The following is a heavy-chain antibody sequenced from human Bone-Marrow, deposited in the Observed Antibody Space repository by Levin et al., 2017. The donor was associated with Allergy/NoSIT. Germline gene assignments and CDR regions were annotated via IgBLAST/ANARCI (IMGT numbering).Heavy chain of an antibody. V-gene: IGHV4-61*02. D-gene: IGHD5-12*01. Sequence: NTSETLSLTCTVSGGSISSSDYYWTWIRQPAGTGLEWIGRISTSGSTKYSPSLKSRVTISVDTSKNQFSLNLTSVTASDTAIYYCARFLVATRRDYYFDYWGQGALVTVSS. CDR2: ISTSGST. CDR1: GGSISSSDYY. CDR3: ARFLVATRRDYYFDY. J-gene: IGHJ4*02.